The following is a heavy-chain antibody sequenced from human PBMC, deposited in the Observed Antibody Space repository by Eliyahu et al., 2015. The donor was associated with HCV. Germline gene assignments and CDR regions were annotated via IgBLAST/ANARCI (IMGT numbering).Heavy chain of an antibody. CDR1: GFTVSSNY. CDR2: IYSGGST. J-gene: IGHJ3*02. Sequence: EVQLVESGGGLVQPGGSLRLSCAASGFTVSSNYMTWVRQAPGKGLEWVSVIYSGGSTYYADSVKGRFTISRDNSKNTLYLQMNSLRAEDTAVYYCARYGDYVAFDIWGQGTMVTVSS. D-gene: IGHD4-17*01. V-gene: IGHV3-66*01. CDR3: ARYGDYVAFDI.